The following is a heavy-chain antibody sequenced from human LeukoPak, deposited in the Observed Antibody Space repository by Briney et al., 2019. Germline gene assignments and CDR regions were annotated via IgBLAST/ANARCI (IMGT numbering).Heavy chain of an antibody. D-gene: IGHD4-23*01. J-gene: IGHJ3*02. Sequence: TSETLSLTCTVSGGSISSGDYYWSWIRQPPGKGLEWIGYIYYSGSTYYNPSLKSRVTISVDTSKNQFSLKLSSVTAADTAVYCCARVHGDKRLDAFDIWGQGTMVTVSS. V-gene: IGHV4-30-4*01. CDR3: ARVHGDKRLDAFDI. CDR2: IYYSGST. CDR1: GGSISSGDYY.